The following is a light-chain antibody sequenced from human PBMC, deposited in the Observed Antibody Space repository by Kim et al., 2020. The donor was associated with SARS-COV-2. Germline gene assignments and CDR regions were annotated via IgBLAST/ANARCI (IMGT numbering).Light chain of an antibody. V-gene: IGLV2-14*03. CDR1: SSDIGSFAY. CDR3: SSYTVNTKAV. J-gene: IGLJ1*01. CDR2: DVT. Sequence: QSALTQPASVSGSPGQSITISCTATSSDIGSFAYVFWYQQHPGKAPKLIISDVTKRPSGVSSRFSGSKSGNMASLTISGLQPEDEADYYCSSYTVNTKAVFGTGTKVTVL.